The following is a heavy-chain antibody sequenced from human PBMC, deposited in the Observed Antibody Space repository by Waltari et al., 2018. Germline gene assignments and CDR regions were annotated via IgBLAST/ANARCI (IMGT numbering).Heavy chain of an antibody. CDR2: IQAGGTT. CDR1: GASISSSY. CDR3: ARQTYNWFDP. Sequence: QVQLQESGPGLVKPSATLSLTCTVSGASISSSYYNWIRQSAGKGLEWIGRIQAGGTTNYNPSLKSRVTMSVDASKNLVSLKLSSVTAADTAVYSCARQTYNWFDPWGQGTLVTVSS. J-gene: IGHJ5*02. V-gene: IGHV4-4*07.